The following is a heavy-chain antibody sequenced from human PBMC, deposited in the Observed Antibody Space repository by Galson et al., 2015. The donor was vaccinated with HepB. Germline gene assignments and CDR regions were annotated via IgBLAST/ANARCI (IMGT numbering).Heavy chain of an antibody. CDR2: IIPIFGTA. Sequence: SVKVSCKASGGTFSSYAISWVRQAPGQGLEWMGGIIPIFGTANYAQKFQGRVTITADKSTSTAYMELSSLRSEDTAVYYCARDPEYSSSSGGMDVWGQGTTVTVSS. CDR3: ARDPEYSSSSGGMDV. V-gene: IGHV1-69*06. D-gene: IGHD6-6*01. CDR1: GGTFSSYA. J-gene: IGHJ6*02.